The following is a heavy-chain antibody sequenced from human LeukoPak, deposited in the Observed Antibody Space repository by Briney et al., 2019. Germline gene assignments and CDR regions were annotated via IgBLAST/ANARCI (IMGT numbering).Heavy chain of an antibody. J-gene: IGHJ5*02. D-gene: IGHD3-22*01. CDR1: GGSISSNNYY. Sequence: PSETLSLTCTVSGGSISSNNYYWGWIRQPAGKGLEWIATISYSGSTYYNASLKSRVTISVDTSKNQFSLKLNSMTATDTAVYYCAKHEADSNDWYWFDPWGQGTLVTVSS. CDR2: ISYSGST. V-gene: IGHV4-39*01. CDR3: AKHEADSNDWYWFDP.